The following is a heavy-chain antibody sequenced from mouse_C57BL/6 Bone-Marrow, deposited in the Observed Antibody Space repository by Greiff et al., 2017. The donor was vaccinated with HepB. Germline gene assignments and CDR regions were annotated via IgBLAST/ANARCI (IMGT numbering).Heavy chain of an antibody. D-gene: IGHD1-1*01. V-gene: IGHV1-50*01. CDR1: GYTFTSYW. J-gene: IGHJ3*01. CDR2: IDPSDSYT. Sequence: QVHVKQPGAELVKPGASVKLSCKASGYTFTSYWMQWVKQRPGQGLEWIGEIDPSDSYTNYNQKFKGKATLTVDTSSSTAYMQLSSLTSEDSAVYYCARGFYYYGSSYWGQGTLVTVSA. CDR3: ARGFYYYGSSY.